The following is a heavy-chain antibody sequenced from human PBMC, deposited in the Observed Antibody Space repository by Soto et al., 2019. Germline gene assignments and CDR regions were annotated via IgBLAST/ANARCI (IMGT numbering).Heavy chain of an antibody. CDR3: AKLPDTILGRSVAHDAFAC. Sequence: QVQLVESGGGVVQPGKSVRLSCAASGFIFSNYAMHWVRQAPGKGLEWVADISHDGRNKYHADSVGGRLTISRDNSKNTLYLQMDSLTAEDTALYYCAKLPDTILGRSVAHDAFACWGQGTTVTVSS. CDR2: ISHDGRNK. J-gene: IGHJ3*01. V-gene: IGHV3-30*18. CDR1: GFIFSNYA. D-gene: IGHD2-2*01.